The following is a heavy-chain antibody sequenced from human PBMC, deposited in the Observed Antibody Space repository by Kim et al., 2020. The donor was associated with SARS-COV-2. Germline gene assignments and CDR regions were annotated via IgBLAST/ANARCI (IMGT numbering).Heavy chain of an antibody. CDR2: ITSKAYGGTT. J-gene: IGHJ4*02. Sequence: GGSLRLSCAGSGFTFGDYPMSWFRQAPGKGPEWVAFITSKAYGGTTHYAASVEGRFTISRDDSRGIASLQMNSLKSDDTAVYHCSRGLGAIVGEWYFDYWGQGTPVTVSS. CDR3: SRGLGAIVGEWYFDY. CDR1: GFTFGDYP. D-gene: IGHD3-3*01. V-gene: IGHV3-49*03.